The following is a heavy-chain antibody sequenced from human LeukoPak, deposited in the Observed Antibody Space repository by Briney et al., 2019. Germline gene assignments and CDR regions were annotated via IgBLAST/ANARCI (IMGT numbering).Heavy chain of an antibody. CDR2: IYYSGST. CDR1: GGSISSYY. V-gene: IGHV4-59*01. J-gene: IGHJ4*02. D-gene: IGHD6-13*01. CDR3: ARDARSSWYFDF. Sequence: PSETLSLTCTVSGGSISSYYGSWIRQPPGKGLEWSGYIYYSGSTNYNPSLKSQVTISVHTSNNQSSLKVSSVTAADTAVYYCARDARSSWYFDFWGQGTLVTVSS.